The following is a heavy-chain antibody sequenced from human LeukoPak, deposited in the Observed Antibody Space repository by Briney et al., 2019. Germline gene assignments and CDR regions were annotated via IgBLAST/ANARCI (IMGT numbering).Heavy chain of an antibody. V-gene: IGHV3-7*01. J-gene: IGHJ6*02. Sequence: GGSLRLSCAASGFTFSSYSMNWVRQAPGKGLEWVANIKQDGSEKYYVDSVKGRFTISRDNAKNSLYLQMNSLRAEDTAVYYCAREGYSSSWYSYYYYGMDVWGQGTTVTVSS. CDR1: GFTFSSYS. CDR2: IKQDGSEK. CDR3: AREGYSSSWYSYYYYGMDV. D-gene: IGHD6-13*01.